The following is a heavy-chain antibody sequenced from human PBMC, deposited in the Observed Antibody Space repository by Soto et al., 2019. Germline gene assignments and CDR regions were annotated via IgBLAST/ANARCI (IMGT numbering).Heavy chain of an antibody. J-gene: IGHJ5*02. CDR2: INHSGST. D-gene: IGHD3-3*01. V-gene: IGHV4-34*01. CDR3: ARGQGFIYSDFGSGPIHPSRWFDP. Sequence: LLTLRLTWAVYGGSFSGYYWSLISQPQGKGLEWIGEINHSGSTNYNPSLKSRVTISVDTSKNQFSLKLSSVTAADTVVYYCARGQGFIYSDFGSGPIHPSRWFDPWGQGTLVTVSS. CDR1: GGSFSGYY.